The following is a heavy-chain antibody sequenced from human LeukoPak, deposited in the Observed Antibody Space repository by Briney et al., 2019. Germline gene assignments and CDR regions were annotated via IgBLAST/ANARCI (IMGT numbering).Heavy chain of an antibody. J-gene: IGHJ5*02. V-gene: IGHV4-34*01. D-gene: IGHD3-16*02. CDR3: ARGLGRYP. Sequence: SETLSLTCAVYGGAFSGYYWSSIRQPPGKGLEWIGEINRSGSTNYTPSLKSRVAISVDTSKNQFSLKLSSVTDADTAVYYCARGLGRYPWGQGTLVTVSS. CDR1: GGAFSGYY. CDR2: INRSGST.